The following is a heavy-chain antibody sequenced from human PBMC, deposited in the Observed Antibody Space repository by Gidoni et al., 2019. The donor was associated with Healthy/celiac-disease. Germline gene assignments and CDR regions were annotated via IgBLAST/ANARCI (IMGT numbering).Heavy chain of an antibody. Sequence: QAQLVQSGAEVKKPGSSVKLSRKASGGTFSSYAISWVRQAPGQGLEWMGGIIPIFGTANYAQKFQGRVTITADESTSTAYMELSSLRSEDTAVYYCARVGFIGRWLQFFDYWGQGTLVTVSS. D-gene: IGHD5-12*01. CDR1: GGTFSSYA. J-gene: IGHJ4*02. V-gene: IGHV1-69*01. CDR2: IIPIFGTA. CDR3: ARVGFIGRWLQFFDY.